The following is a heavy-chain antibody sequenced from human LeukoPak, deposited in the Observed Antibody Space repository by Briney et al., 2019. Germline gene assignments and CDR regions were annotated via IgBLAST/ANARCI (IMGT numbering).Heavy chain of an antibody. CDR2: IIPILGIA. Sequence: SAKVSCKASGYTFTSYYMHWVRQAPGQGLEWMGRIIPILGIANYAQKFQGRVTITADKSTSTAYMELSSLRSEDTAVYYCAREIMTTVATAFDPWGQGTLVTVSS. D-gene: IGHD4-17*01. CDR1: GYTFTSYY. J-gene: IGHJ5*02. CDR3: AREIMTTVATAFDP. V-gene: IGHV1-69*04.